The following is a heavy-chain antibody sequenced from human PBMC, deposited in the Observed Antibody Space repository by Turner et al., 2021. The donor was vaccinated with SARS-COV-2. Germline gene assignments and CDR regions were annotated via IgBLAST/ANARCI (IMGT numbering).Heavy chain of an antibody. Sequence: QVHLQESGPGVVKPSQTLSLTCTVSGGSISSGAYYWSWIRQHPGKGLEWIGYIYYSGTTYYNPSLESRVTISLDTSKNQFSLNLSSVTAADTAVYYCARTGSYGAAGDYWGQGTLVTVSS. V-gene: IGHV4-31*03. CDR3: ARTGSYGAAGDY. CDR1: GGSISSGAYY. D-gene: IGHD3-10*01. J-gene: IGHJ4*02. CDR2: IYYSGTT.